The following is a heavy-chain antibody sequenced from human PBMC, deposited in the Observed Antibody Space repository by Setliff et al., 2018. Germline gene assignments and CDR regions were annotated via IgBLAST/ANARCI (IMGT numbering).Heavy chain of an antibody. CDR3: AKGKVLYDYVWGSYRYEDYYYGMDV. D-gene: IGHD3-16*02. CDR1: GGSFSGYY. V-gene: IGHV4-34*01. CDR2: INHSGST. Sequence: KTSETLSLTCAVYGGSFSGYYWSWIRQPPGKGLEWIGEINHSGSTNYNPSLKSRVTISVDTSKNQFSLKLSSETAADTAVYYCAKGKVLYDYVWGSYRYEDYYYGMDVWGQGTTVTVSS. J-gene: IGHJ6*02.